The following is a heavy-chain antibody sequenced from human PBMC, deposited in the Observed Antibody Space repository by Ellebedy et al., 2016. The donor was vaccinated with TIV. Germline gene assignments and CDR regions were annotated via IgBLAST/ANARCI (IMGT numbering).Heavy chain of an antibody. CDR1: GFTFSSHS. V-gene: IGHV3-23*01. CDR3: AGLPTGRIAGEVGWFGP. CDR2: ISGNSLGGYT. J-gene: IGHJ5*02. D-gene: IGHD6-13*01. Sequence: GESLKISCVASGFTFSSHSMTRVRPAPGKGLEWLSIISGNSLGGYTYYSDSVKGRFTISRDDSLNTVYLHMNTVRADDMAIYYCAGLPTGRIAGEVGWFGPWGQGIQVTVSS.